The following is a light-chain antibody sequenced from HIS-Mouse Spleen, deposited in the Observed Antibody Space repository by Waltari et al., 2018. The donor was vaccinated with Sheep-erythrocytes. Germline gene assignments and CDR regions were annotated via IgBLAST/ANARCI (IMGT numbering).Light chain of an antibody. V-gene: IGKV1-9*01. Sequence: DIQLTQSPSFLSASVGDRVTITFRASQGISSYLAWYQQKPGKAPKLLIYAASTLQSGVPSRFSGSGSGTEFTLTVSSLQPADFATYYCQQLNSYPPAFGPGTKVDI. J-gene: IGKJ3*01. CDR1: QGISSY. CDR2: AAS. CDR3: QQLNSYPPA.